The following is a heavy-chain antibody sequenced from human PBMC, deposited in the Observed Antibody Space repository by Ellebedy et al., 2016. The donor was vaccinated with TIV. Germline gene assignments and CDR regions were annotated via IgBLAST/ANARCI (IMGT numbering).Heavy chain of an antibody. D-gene: IGHD5-24*01. J-gene: IGHJ4*02. CDR2: IYYSGST. CDR3: ARDGYNYPESEGSFDY. Sequence: SETLSLTXTVSGGSISSSSYYWGCIRQPPGKGLEWIGSIYYSGSTYYNPSLKSRVTISVDTSKNQFSLKLSSVTAADTAVYYCARDGYNYPESEGSFDYWGQGTLVTVSS. CDR1: GGSISSSSYY. V-gene: IGHV4-39*02.